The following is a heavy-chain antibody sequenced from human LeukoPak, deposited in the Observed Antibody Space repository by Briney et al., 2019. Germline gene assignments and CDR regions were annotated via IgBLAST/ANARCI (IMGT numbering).Heavy chain of an antibody. V-gene: IGHV3-33*01. CDR3: ARGPDYVWGSYRYTRGFDY. CDR2: IWYDGSNK. Sequence: PGRSLRLSCAASGFTFSSYGMHWVRQAPGKGLEWVAVIWYDGSNKYYADSVKGRFTISRDNSKNTLYLKMNSLRAEDTAVYYCARGPDYVWGSYRYTRGFDYWGQGTLVTVSS. J-gene: IGHJ4*02. CDR1: GFTFSSYG. D-gene: IGHD3-16*02.